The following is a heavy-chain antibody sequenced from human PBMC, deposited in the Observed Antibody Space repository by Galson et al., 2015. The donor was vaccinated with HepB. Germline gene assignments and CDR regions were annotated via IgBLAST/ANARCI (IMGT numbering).Heavy chain of an antibody. Sequence: SVKVSCKASGGTFSSYAISWVRQAPGQGLEWMGRIIPILGIANYAQKFQGRVTITADKSTSTAYMELSRLRSEDTAVYYCAGDSSGWYRGPLGWFDPWGQGTLVTVSS. CDR3: AGDSSGWYRGPLGWFDP. D-gene: IGHD6-19*01. J-gene: IGHJ5*02. CDR1: GGTFSSYA. V-gene: IGHV1-69*04. CDR2: IIPILGIA.